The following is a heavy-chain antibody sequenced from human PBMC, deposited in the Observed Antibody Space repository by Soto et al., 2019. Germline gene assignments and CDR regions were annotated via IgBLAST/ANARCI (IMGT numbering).Heavy chain of an antibody. Sequence: QVQLVQSGAEVKNPGASSKVFCKASGYTFTSYYMHWARQAPGQGLEGMGIINPSGVRTSSAQMFQGRVTMTWDASTGPVYMELSSLRSEDTAVYYCARQARYCTNGVCSASGMDVWGQGTKVTVSS. CDR2: INPSGVRT. CDR1: GYTFTSYY. V-gene: IGHV1-46*01. D-gene: IGHD2-8*01. CDR3: ARQARYCTNGVCSASGMDV. J-gene: IGHJ6*02.